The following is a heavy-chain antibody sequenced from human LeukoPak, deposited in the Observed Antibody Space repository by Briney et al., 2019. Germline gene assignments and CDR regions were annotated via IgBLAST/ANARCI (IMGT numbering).Heavy chain of an antibody. D-gene: IGHD3-3*01. J-gene: IGHJ5*02. V-gene: IGHV1-2*02. CDR1: GYTFTSYG. CDR2: INPNSGGT. CDR3: ARGWTIFGVVIQNWFDP. Sequence: ASVKVSCKASGYTFTSYGISWVRQAPGQGLEWMGWINPNSGGTNYAQKFQGRVTMTRDTSISTAYMELSRLRSDDTAVYYCARGWTIFGVVIQNWFDPWGQGTLVTVST.